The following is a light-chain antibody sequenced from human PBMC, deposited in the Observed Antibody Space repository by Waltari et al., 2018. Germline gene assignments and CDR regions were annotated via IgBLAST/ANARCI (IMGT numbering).Light chain of an antibody. J-gene: IGKJ4*01. CDR1: QSITIY. CDR2: AES. V-gene: IGKV1-39*01. CDR3: QQSYSALT. Sequence: DIQMTQSPSSLSASVGDRVTITCRASQSITIYLNWYQHKPGKAPKLLIYAESSLQGGVPTRFSGSGSGTDFSLTISTLQPEDFATYYCQQSYSALTFGGGTKVEIK.